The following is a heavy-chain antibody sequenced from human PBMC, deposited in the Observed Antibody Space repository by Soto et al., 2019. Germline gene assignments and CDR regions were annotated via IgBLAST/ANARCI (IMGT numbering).Heavy chain of an antibody. J-gene: IGHJ6*02. D-gene: IGHD3-3*01. CDR1: GGSFSGYY. CDR3: ARYPRWSGYYTYYYGMDV. V-gene: IGHV4-34*01. CDR2: INHSGST. Sequence: SETLSLTCAVYGGSFSGYYWSWMRQPPGKGLEWIGEINHSGSTNYNPSLKSRVTISVDTSKNQFSLKLSSVTAADTAVYYCARYPRWSGYYTYYYGMDVWGQGTTVTVSS.